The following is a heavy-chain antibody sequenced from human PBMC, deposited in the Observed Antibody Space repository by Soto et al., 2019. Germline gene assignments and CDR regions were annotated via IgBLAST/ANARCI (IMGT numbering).Heavy chain of an antibody. Sequence: PSETLSLTCTVSGGSISSRDHYWTWIRQSPGKGLEWIGYIFYSGTAYSNPSLKSRVTISQDTSKNQFSLSLESVTAADSAIYYCARAVVPTTAYCDSWGQGTLVTVS. V-gene: IGHV4-30-4*01. J-gene: IGHJ4*02. D-gene: IGHD1-7*01. CDR3: ARAVVPTTAYCDS. CDR1: GGSISSRDHY. CDR2: IFYSGTA.